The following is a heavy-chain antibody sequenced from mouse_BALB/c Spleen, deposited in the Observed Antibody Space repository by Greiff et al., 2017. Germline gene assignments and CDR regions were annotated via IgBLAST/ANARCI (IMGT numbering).Heavy chain of an antibody. D-gene: IGHD2-2*01. CDR1: GYSITSDYA. Sequence: EVKLQESGPGLVKPSQSLSLTCTVTGYSITSDYAWNWIRQFPGNKLEWMGYISYSGSTSYNPSLKSRISITRDTSKNQFFLQLNSVTTEDTATYYCARWFYYAMDYWGQGTSVTVSS. V-gene: IGHV3-2*02. J-gene: IGHJ4*01. CDR2: ISYSGST. CDR3: ARWFYYAMDY.